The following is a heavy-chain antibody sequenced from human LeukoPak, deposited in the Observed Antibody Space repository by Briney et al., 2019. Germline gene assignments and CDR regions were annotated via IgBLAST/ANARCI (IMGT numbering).Heavy chain of an antibody. Sequence: GGALRLSCAASGFTFSNAWMSWVRQAPGMGLEWVSYIGPFSSSKYYADSVKGRFTISRDNAKKSLHLQMNSLRAEDTGVYYCVRASGGFDYWGQGTLVTVSS. V-gene: IGHV3-48*04. D-gene: IGHD3-10*01. CDR2: IGPFSSSK. J-gene: IGHJ4*02. CDR3: VRASGGFDY. CDR1: GFTFSNAW.